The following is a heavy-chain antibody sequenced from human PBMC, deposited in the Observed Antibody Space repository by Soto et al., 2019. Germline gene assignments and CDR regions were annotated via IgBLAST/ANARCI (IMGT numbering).Heavy chain of an antibody. J-gene: IGHJ6*02. CDR2: ISTDNGNT. Sequence: GASVKVSCKASGYTFTNSGISWVRQAPGQGLEWMGWISTDNGNTNYAQHLQGRVSMTTDTSTSTAYMDLRSLRSDDTAVYYFVRDQVITTFGVYSMYYYGMDVWGQGTTVTVSS. CDR1: GYTFTNSG. CDR3: VRDQVITTFGVYSMYYYGMDV. V-gene: IGHV1-18*01. D-gene: IGHD3-3*01.